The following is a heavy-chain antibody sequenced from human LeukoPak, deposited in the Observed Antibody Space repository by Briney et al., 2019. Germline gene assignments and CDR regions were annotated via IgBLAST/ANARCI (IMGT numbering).Heavy chain of an antibody. J-gene: IGHJ4*02. V-gene: IGHV3-11*04. CDR2: ISSSGSTI. D-gene: IGHD2-2*01. CDR1: GFTFSKAW. CDR3: ARDSSTIFDY. Sequence: GGSLRLSCAASGFTFSKAWMSWVRQAPGKGLEWVSYISSSGSTIYYADSVKGRFTISRDNAKNSVYLQMNSLRAEDTAVYYCARDSSTIFDYWGQGTLVTVSS.